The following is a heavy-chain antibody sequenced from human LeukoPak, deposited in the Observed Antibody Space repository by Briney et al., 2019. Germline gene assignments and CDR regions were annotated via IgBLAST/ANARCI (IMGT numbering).Heavy chain of an antibody. J-gene: IGHJ4*02. Sequence: GGSLRLSCAASGFTVRSNYMSWVRQAPGKGLEWVSVICSGGSTYYADSVKGRFTISRDNSKNTLYLQMNSLRAEDTAVYYCARGHDYGDYFDYWGQGTLVTVSS. D-gene: IGHD4-17*01. CDR3: ARGHDYGDYFDY. CDR1: GFTVRSNY. V-gene: IGHV3-53*01. CDR2: ICSGGST.